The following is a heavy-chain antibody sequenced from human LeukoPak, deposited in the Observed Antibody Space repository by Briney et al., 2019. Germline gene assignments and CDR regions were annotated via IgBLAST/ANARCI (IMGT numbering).Heavy chain of an antibody. V-gene: IGHV4-31*03. CDR2: IFYNGTT. Sequence: TLSLTCSVSGGSIISYGYYWTWICQYPGKGLEWIGNIFYNGTTYYNLSFKGRVTVSGDTSKNQFSLNLNSLTAADTAVYYCARDRMDTALAFFFDYWGQGTLVTVSS. CDR1: GGSIISYGYY. J-gene: IGHJ4*02. D-gene: IGHD5-18*01. CDR3: ARDRMDTALAFFFDY.